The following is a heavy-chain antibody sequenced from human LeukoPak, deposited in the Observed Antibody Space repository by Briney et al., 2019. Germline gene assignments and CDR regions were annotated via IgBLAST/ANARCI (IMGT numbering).Heavy chain of an antibody. V-gene: IGHV4-39*07. J-gene: IGHJ5*02. CDR1: GGSISTSSYY. CDR3: ARVQGGENWFDP. D-gene: IGHD3-10*01. CDR2: IYYSGST. Sequence: SETLSLTCTVSGGSISTSSYYWGWIRQPPGKGLEWIGSIYYSGSTSYNPSLKSRVTISVDTSKNQFSLKLSSVTAADTAVYYCARVQGGENWFDPWGQGTLVTVSS.